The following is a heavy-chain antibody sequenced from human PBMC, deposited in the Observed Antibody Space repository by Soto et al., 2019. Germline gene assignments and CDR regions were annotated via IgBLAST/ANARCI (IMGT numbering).Heavy chain of an antibody. CDR2: IYYSGST. CDR3: ARVKWVDYIWGSYRPPTAFDAFDI. V-gene: IGHV4-59*01. CDR1: GGSISSYY. J-gene: IGHJ3*02. Sequence: QVQLQESGPGLVKPSETLSLTCTVSGGSISSYYWSWIRQPPGKGLEWIGYIYYSGSTNYNPSLKSRVTISVDTSKNQFSLKLSSVTAADTAVYYCARVKWVDYIWGSYRPPTAFDAFDIWGQGTMVTVSS. D-gene: IGHD3-16*02.